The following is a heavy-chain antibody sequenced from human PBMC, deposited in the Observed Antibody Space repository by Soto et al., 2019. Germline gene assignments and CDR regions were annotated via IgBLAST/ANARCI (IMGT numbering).Heavy chain of an antibody. CDR1: GFTFSSYA. D-gene: IGHD2-2*01. V-gene: IGHV3-64D*06. J-gene: IGHJ5*02. CDR3: ARGGYCSSTSCYPANWFDP. Sequence: PGGSLRLSCSASGFTFSSYAMHWVRQAPGKGLEYVSAISSNGGSTYYADSVKGRFTISRDNSKNTLYLQMSSLRAEDTAVYYCARGGYCSSTSCYPANWFDPWGQGTLVTVSS. CDR2: ISSNGGST.